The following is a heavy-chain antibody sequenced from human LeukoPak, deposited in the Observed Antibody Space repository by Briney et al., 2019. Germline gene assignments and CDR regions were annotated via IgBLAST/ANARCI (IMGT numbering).Heavy chain of an antibody. CDR3: ARGSSSWYYFDY. V-gene: IGHV3-13*01. Sequence: GGSLRLSCAASGFTFSSYDMHWVRQATGKGLEWVSAIGTAGDTYYPGSVKGRFTISRENAKNSLYLQMNSLIAGDTAVYYCARGSSSWYYFDYWGQGTLVTVSS. J-gene: IGHJ4*02. CDR2: IGTAGDT. CDR1: GFTFSSYD. D-gene: IGHD6-13*01.